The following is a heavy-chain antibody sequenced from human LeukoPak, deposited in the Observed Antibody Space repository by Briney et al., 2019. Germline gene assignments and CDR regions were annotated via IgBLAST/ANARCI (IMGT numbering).Heavy chain of an antibody. D-gene: IGHD3-10*01. Sequence: SETLSLTCAVYGGSFSGYYWSWIRQPPGKGLEWIGEINHSGSTNYNPSLKSRVTISVDTSKNQFSLKLSSVTAADTAVYYCARSDGSRSYYSDYWGQGTLVTVSS. V-gene: IGHV4-34*01. J-gene: IGHJ4*02. CDR2: INHSGST. CDR3: ARSDGSRSYYSDY. CDR1: GGSFSGYY.